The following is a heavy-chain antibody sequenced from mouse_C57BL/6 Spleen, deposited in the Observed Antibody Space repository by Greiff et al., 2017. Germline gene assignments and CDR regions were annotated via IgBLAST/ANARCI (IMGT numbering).Heavy chain of an antibody. CDR2: INYDGSST. D-gene: IGHD1-1*01. V-gene: IGHV5-16*01. CDR1: GFTFSDYY. Sequence: DVMLVDSEGGLVQPGSSMKLSCTASGFTFSDYYLAWVRQVPEKGLEWVANINYDGSSTYYLDSLKSRFIISRDNAKNILYLQMSSLKSEDTATYYCARGDYGSSSPSYWYFDVWGTGTTVTVSS. J-gene: IGHJ1*03. CDR3: ARGDYGSSSPSYWYFDV.